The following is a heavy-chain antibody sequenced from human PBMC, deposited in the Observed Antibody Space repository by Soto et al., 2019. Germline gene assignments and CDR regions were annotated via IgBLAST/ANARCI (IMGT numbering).Heavy chain of an antibody. CDR3: PRVGTASSTPLDI. CDR1: GFMFTRST. V-gene: IGHV3-21*01. CDR2: ITSASDYI. Sequence: GGSLRLSCVASGFMFTRSTMNWVRQAPGKGLEWVSSITSASDYIFYADSVKGRFTISGDNAKNSLYLQMNSLRAEDTAVYYCPRVGTASSTPLDIWGQGTMVTVSS. D-gene: IGHD3-10*01. J-gene: IGHJ3*02.